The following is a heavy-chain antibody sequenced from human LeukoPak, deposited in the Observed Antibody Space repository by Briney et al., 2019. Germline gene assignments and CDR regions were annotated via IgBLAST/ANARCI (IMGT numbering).Heavy chain of an antibody. Sequence: PSETLSLTCAVYGGSFSGYYWSWIRQPPGKGLERIGEINHSGSTNYNPSLKSRVTISVDTSKNQFSLKLSSVTAADTAVYYCARVHRHTVTTDYYYYMDVWGKGTTVTVSS. CDR3: ARVHRHTVTTDYYYYMDV. D-gene: IGHD4-17*01. CDR1: GGSFSGYY. V-gene: IGHV4-34*01. CDR2: INHSGST. J-gene: IGHJ6*03.